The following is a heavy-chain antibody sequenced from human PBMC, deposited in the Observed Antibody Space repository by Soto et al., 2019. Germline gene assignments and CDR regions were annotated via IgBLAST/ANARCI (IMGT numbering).Heavy chain of an antibody. CDR1: GGTFSRYA. J-gene: IGHJ2*01. D-gene: IGHD6-19*01. Sequence: QVQLVQSGAEVKKYGSSVKVSCKASGGTFSRYAISWVRQAPGQGLEWMGGITPMFGTANYAQRFQGRATITADESTSTAYMQLSSLRSDDTAVYYCAQTLGLAGAGPGRFDLWGRGTLVTVSS. V-gene: IGHV1-69*12. CDR3: AQTLGLAGAGPGRFDL. CDR2: ITPMFGTA.